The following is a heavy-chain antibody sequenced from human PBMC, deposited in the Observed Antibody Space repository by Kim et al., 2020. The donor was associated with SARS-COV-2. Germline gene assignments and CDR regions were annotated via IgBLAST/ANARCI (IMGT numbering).Heavy chain of an antibody. D-gene: IGHD6-13*01. Sequence: SETLSLTCAVSGGSISHNNWWSWVRQSPGKGLEWIGEIYHSGLTNYNPSLKSRVTISVDKSKNQFSLKLTSVTAADTAVYYCARSWAAAGLLVDYWGQGTLVTVSS. J-gene: IGHJ4*02. CDR1: GGSISHNNW. CDR2: IYHSGLT. CDR3: ARSWAAAGLLVDY. V-gene: IGHV4-4*02.